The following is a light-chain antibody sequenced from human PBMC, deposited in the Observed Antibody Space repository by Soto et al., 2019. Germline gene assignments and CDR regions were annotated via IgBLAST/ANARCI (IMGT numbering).Light chain of an antibody. J-gene: IGKJ4*01. CDR1: QDINSY. Sequence: DVQMTQSPSSLSASVGDRVTSTCRASQDINSYLAWYQQKPGNAPKSLIYGASSLQTGVPSRFSGSESGTDFTLTISNLQPEDSATYYCQQYNIYPRTFGGGTKVEIK. CDR3: QQYNIYPRT. V-gene: IGKV1D-16*01. CDR2: GAS.